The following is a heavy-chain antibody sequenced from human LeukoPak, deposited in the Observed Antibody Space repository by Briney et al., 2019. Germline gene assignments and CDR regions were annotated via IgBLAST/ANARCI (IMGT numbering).Heavy chain of an antibody. Sequence: GGSLRLSCAASGFTLSSYSMNWVRQAPGKGLEWVPYISSSSSTIYYADSVKGRFTISRDNAKNSLYLQMNSLRAEDTAVYYCARVAYWYYGSGRDRGFDYWGQGTLVTVSS. V-gene: IGHV3-48*01. CDR3: ARVAYWYYGSGRDRGFDY. D-gene: IGHD3-10*01. J-gene: IGHJ4*02. CDR2: ISSSSSTI. CDR1: GFTLSSYS.